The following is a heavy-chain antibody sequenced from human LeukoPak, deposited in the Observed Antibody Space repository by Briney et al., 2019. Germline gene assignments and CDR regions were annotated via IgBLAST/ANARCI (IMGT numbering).Heavy chain of an antibody. CDR2: IRYDGSNK. CDR1: GFTFDDYA. CDR3: AKVYGVGGSYGSFDY. D-gene: IGHD1-26*01. V-gene: IGHV3-30*02. Sequence: PGGSLRLSCAASGFTFDDYAMHWVRQAPGKGLEWVAFIRYDGSNKYYADSVKGRFTISRDNSKNTLYLQMNSLRAEDTAVYYCAKVYGVGGSYGSFDYWGQGTLVTASS. J-gene: IGHJ4*02.